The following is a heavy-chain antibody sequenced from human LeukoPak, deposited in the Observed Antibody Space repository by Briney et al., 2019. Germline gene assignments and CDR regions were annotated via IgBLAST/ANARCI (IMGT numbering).Heavy chain of an antibody. J-gene: IGHJ4*02. Sequence: GGSLRLSCAASGFTFSSYSMNWVRQAPGKGLEWVSYISSSSSTIYYADSVKGRITISRDNAKNSLYLQMNSLRAEDTAVYYCARSPVRARGVRPFNYWSEGTLVTVSS. D-gene: IGHD3-10*01. CDR1: GFTFSSYS. CDR3: ARSPVRARGVRPFNY. CDR2: ISSSSSTI. V-gene: IGHV3-48*01.